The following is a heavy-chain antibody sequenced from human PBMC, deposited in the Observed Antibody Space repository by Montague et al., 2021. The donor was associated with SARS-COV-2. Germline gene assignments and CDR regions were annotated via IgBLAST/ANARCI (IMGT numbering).Heavy chain of an antibody. CDR2: INHSGST. Sequence: SETLSLTCAVYAGSFSGYSWSWIRQPPGKGLEWIGEINHSGSTXXXPSXXXRVTISVDTSKNQFSLKLSSVTAADTAVYYCARRSRVVTAICSLSTSLTSWFDPWGQGTLVTVSS. CDR3: ARRSRVVTAICSLSTSLTSWFDP. J-gene: IGHJ5*02. D-gene: IGHD2-21*02. V-gene: IGHV4-34*01. CDR1: AGSFSGYS.